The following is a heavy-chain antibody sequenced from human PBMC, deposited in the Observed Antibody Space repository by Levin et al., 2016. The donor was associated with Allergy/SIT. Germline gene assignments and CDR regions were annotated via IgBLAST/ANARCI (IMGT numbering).Heavy chain of an antibody. V-gene: IGHV5-51*06. Sequence: GESLKISCQGSGYSFTSYWIGWVRQMPGKGLEWMGIIYAADSRSKYSPPFQGQVTLSVDKSISTAYLQWRSLKASDTAMYYCARSYGDENSFDFWAQGTLVIVSS. CDR2: IYAADSRS. CDR3: ARSYGDENSFDF. CDR1: GYSFTSYW. J-gene: IGHJ4*02. D-gene: IGHD2-21*02.